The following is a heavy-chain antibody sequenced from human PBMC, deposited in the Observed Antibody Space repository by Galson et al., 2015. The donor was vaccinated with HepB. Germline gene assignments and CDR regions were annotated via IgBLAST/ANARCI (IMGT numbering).Heavy chain of an antibody. CDR3: AREGLVYDSSGYYVGAFDI. J-gene: IGHJ3*02. D-gene: IGHD3-22*01. CDR1: GYTFTSYG. CDR2: ISAYNGNT. V-gene: IGHV1-18*04. Sequence: SVKVSCKASGYTFTSYGISWVRQAPGQGLEWMGWISAYNGNTNYAQKLQGRVTMTTDTSTSTAYMELRSLRSDDTAVYYCAREGLVYDSSGYYVGAFDIWGQGTMVTVSS.